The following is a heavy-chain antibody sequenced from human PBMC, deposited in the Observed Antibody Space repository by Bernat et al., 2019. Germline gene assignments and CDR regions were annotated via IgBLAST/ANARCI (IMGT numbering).Heavy chain of an antibody. V-gene: IGHV3-53*01. CDR2: IYSNGNT. Sequence: EVQLAESGGGLIQPGGSLRLSCAASGFSVSSNFMSWVRQTPGRGPEGVSFIYSNGNTYHADSVKGRFTVSRDTSNNALYLQMNNLRAEDTAVYYCASSARAEAAGLIDYWGQGTLVTVSS. CDR1: GFSVSSNF. CDR3: ASSARAEAAGLIDY. D-gene: IGHD6-13*01. J-gene: IGHJ4*02.